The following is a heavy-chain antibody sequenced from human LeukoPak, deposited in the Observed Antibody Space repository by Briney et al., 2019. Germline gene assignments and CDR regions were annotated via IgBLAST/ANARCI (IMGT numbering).Heavy chain of an antibody. J-gene: IGHJ5*02. CDR3: ASARGNYGSGVRGSGFDP. V-gene: IGHV4-59*01. CDR1: GGSISSYY. CDR2: IYYSGST. D-gene: IGHD3-10*01. Sequence: PSETLSLTCTVSGGSISSYYWSWIRQPPGKGLEWIGYIYYSGSTNYNPSLKSRVTISVDTSKNQFSLKLSSVTAADTAVYYCASARGNYGSGVRGSGFDPWGQGTLVTVSS.